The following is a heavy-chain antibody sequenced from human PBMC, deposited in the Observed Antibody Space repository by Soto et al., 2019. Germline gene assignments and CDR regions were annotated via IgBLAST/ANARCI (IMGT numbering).Heavy chain of an antibody. D-gene: IGHD3-3*01. V-gene: IGHV4-4*07. Sequence: SETLSLTCTVSGGAISGYYWTWIRQSAGRGLEWIGRIYSSGGTKYNPSLQSRVTMSLDTSKNQFSLRLTSVTAADTAVYYCARGQRFSDSFDPWGQGTLVTVSS. CDR2: IYSSGGT. CDR1: GGAISGYY. CDR3: ARGQRFSDSFDP. J-gene: IGHJ5*02.